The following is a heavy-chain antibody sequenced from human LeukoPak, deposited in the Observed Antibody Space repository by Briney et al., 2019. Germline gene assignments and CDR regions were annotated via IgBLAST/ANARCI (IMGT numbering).Heavy chain of an antibody. J-gene: IGHJ4*02. CDR3: ARGYYYDSSGYYYPPLG. CDR2: IYYSGST. D-gene: IGHD3-22*01. V-gene: IGHV4-39*07. CDR1: GGSISSSSYY. Sequence: SETLSLTCTVSGGSISSSSYYWGWIRQPPGKGLEWIGSIYYSGSTYYNPSLKSRVTISVDTSKNQFSLKLSSVTAADTAVYYCARGYYYDSSGYYYPPLGWGQGTLVTVSS.